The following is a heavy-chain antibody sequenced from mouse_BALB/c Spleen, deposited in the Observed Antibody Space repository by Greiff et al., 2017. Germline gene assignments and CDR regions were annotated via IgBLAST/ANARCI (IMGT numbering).Heavy chain of an antibody. D-gene: IGHD2-3*01. J-gene: IGHJ4*01. Sequence: VKLVESGPGLVAPSQSLSITCTVSGFSLTSYGVHWVRQPPGKGLEWLGVIWAGGSTNYNSALMSRLSISKDNSKSQVFLKMNSLQTDDTAMYYCARDGSNDGYMAMDYWGQGTSVTVSS. V-gene: IGHV2-9*02. CDR2: IWAGGST. CDR1: GFSLTSYG. CDR3: ARDGSNDGYMAMDY.